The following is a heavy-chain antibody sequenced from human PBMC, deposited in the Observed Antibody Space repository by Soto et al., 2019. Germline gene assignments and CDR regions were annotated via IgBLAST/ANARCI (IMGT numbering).Heavy chain of an antibody. V-gene: IGHV2-26*01. CDR1: GFSLSDARMG. CDR2: IFSSDIK. CDR3: VRIIGNLDFWSGYLLTDNWFDP. J-gene: IGHJ5*02. D-gene: IGHD3-3*01. Sequence: SGPTLVNPTETLTLTCSVSGFSLSDARMGVSWIRQPPGKALEWLAHIFSSDIKSYSPTLKSRLTISKDTSKSHVVLTLTNMDPVDTATYYCVRIIGNLDFWSGYLLTDNWFDPWGQGTQVTVSS.